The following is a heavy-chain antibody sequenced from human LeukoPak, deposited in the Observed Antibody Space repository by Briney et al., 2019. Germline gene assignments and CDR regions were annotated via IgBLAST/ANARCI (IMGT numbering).Heavy chain of an antibody. CDR3: AKVGRDYDAARLSPFDP. V-gene: IGHV3-30*02. J-gene: IGHJ5*02. CDR1: GFTFSSYG. CDR2: IRYDGSSK. Sequence: PGGSLRLSCAASGFTFSSYGMHWVRQAPGKGLEWVAFIRYDGSSKYYADSVKGQFTISRDNSKNTLYLQMNSLRAEDTAVYYCAKVGRDYDAARLSPFDPWGQGTLVTVSS. D-gene: IGHD3-22*01.